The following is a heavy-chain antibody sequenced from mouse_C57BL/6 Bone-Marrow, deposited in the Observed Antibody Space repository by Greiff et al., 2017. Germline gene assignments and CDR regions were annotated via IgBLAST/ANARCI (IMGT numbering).Heavy chain of an antibody. V-gene: IGHV5-6*01. Sequence: EVHLVESGGDLVKPGGSLKLSCAASGFTFSSYGMSWVRQTPDKRLEWVATISSGGSYTYYPDSVKGRFTISRDNAKNTLYLQMSRLKSEDTAMYYCERLTITTVVGFDYWGQGTTLTVSS. CDR2: ISSGGSYT. J-gene: IGHJ2*01. CDR1: GFTFSSYG. CDR3: ERLTITTVVGFDY. D-gene: IGHD1-1*01.